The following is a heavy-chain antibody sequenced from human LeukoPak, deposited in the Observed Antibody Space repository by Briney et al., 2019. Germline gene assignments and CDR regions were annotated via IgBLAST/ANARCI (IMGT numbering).Heavy chain of an antibody. CDR2: ISSSSSYI. Sequence: GGSLRLSCAASGFTFSSYSMNWVRQAPGKGLEWVSSISSSSSYIYYADSVKGRFTISRDNAKNSLYLQMNSLRAEDTAVYYCARGGWWSSGYGGDYWGQGTLVTVSS. J-gene: IGHJ4*02. D-gene: IGHD3-22*01. V-gene: IGHV3-21*01. CDR3: ARGGWWSSGYGGDY. CDR1: GFTFSSYS.